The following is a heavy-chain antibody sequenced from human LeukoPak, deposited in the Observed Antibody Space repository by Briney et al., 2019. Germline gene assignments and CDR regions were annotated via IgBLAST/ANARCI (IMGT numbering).Heavy chain of an antibody. Sequence: PSETLSLTCTVSGGSISSGSYYWSWIRQPAGKGLEWTGRIYTSGSTNYNPSLKSRVTISVDTSKNQFSLKLSSVTAADTAVYYCARGYYDFWSGYSYYCDYWGQGTLVTVSS. CDR2: IYTSGST. V-gene: IGHV4-61*02. D-gene: IGHD3-3*01. CDR3: ARGYYDFWSGYSYYCDY. J-gene: IGHJ4*02. CDR1: GGSISSGSYY.